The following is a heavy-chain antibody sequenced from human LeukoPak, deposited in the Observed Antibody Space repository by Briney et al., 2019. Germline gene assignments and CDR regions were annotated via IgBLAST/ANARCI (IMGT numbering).Heavy chain of an antibody. CDR2: IIPIFGIA. CDR1: GGTFSSYA. CDR3: ARDRGCSGGSCYSTGNYFDY. J-gene: IGHJ4*02. D-gene: IGHD2-15*01. V-gene: IGHV1-69*04. Sequence: ASVKVSCKASGGTFSSYAIGWVRQAPGQGLEWMGRIIPIFGIANYAQKFQGRVTITADKSTSTAYMELSSLRSEDTAVYYCARDRGCSGGSCYSTGNYFDYWGQGTLVTVSS.